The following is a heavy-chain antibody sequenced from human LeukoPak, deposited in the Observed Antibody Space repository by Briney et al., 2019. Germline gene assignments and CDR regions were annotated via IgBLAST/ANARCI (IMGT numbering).Heavy chain of an antibody. Sequence: PSQTLSLTCTVSGGSISSGGYYWSWIRQPPGKGLEWIGYIYHSGSTYYNPSLKSRVTISVDRSKNQFSLKLSSVTAADTAVYYCASHTSYCSSTSCSPFRFDYWGQGTLVTVSS. V-gene: IGHV4-30-2*01. CDR3: ASHTSYCSSTSCSPFRFDY. J-gene: IGHJ4*02. CDR1: GGSISSGGYY. D-gene: IGHD2-2*01. CDR2: IYHSGST.